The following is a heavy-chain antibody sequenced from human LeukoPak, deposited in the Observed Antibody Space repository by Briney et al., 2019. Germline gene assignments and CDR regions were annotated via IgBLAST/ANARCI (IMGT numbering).Heavy chain of an antibody. D-gene: IGHD4-17*01. Sequence: GGSLRLSCAASGFTFSSYSMNWVRQAPGKGLEWVSSISSSSSYIYYADSVKGRFTISRDNAKNSLYLQMNSLRAEDTAVYYCARDREGHDNGDYEGYWGQGTLVTVSS. V-gene: IGHV3-21*01. J-gene: IGHJ4*02. CDR1: GFTFSSYS. CDR2: ISSSSSYI. CDR3: ARDREGHDNGDYEGY.